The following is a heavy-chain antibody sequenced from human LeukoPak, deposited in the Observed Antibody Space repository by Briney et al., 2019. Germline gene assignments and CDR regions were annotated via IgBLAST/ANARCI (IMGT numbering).Heavy chain of an antibody. CDR2: ITSDGYTT. Sequence: SGGSLRLSCAASGFSFSNHWMHWVRQVPGEGLVWVLRITSDGYTTNYADSVKGRFIISRDNSKNTLYLQMNSLRAEDTAVYYCARASEGDCGGDCYSFDYWGQGTLVTVSS. CDR3: ARASEGDCGGDCYSFDY. D-gene: IGHD2-21*02. J-gene: IGHJ4*02. CDR1: GFSFSNHW. V-gene: IGHV3-74*01.